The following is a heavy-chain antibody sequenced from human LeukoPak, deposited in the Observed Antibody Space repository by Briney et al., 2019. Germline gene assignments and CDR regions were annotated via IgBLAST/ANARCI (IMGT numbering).Heavy chain of an antibody. CDR2: IYYSGST. CDR3: ARHYSSWSEDNWFDP. CDR1: GGSISSSSYY. D-gene: IGHD6-6*01. J-gene: IGHJ5*02. V-gene: IGHV4-39*01. Sequence: SETLSLTCTVSGGSISSSSYYWGWIRQPPGKGLEWIGSIYYSGSTYYNPSLKSRVTISVDTSKNQFSLKLSSVTAADSAVYYCARHYSSWSEDNWFDPWGQGTLVTVSS.